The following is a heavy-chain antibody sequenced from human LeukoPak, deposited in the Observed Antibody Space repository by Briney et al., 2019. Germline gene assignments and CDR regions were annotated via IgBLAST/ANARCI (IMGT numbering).Heavy chain of an antibody. Sequence: PSETLSLTCAVYGGSFSGYYWSWIRQPPGKGLEWIGEINHSGSTNYNPSLKSRVTISVDTSKNQFSLKLSSVTAADTAVYYCARVRGSLRSYYYCMDVWGKGTTVTVSS. V-gene: IGHV4-34*01. CDR1: GGSFSGYY. CDR2: INHSGST. J-gene: IGHJ6*03. CDR3: ARVRGSLRSYYYCMDV. D-gene: IGHD3-10*01.